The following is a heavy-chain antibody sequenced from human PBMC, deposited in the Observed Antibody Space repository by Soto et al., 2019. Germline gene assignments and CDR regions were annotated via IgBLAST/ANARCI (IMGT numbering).Heavy chain of an antibody. D-gene: IGHD5-18*01. V-gene: IGHV3-66*04. CDR2: IYSGGSA. CDR3: ARHGYSYGGGYFDY. Sequence: EVQLVESGGGLVQPGGSLRLSGPASGFTVSSNYMSWVRQAPGKGLEWVSVIYSGGSAYYADSVKGRFTISRDNSKNTLYLQMNSLRAEDTAVYYCARHGYSYGGGYFDYWGQGTLVTVSS. J-gene: IGHJ4*02. CDR1: GFTVSSNY.